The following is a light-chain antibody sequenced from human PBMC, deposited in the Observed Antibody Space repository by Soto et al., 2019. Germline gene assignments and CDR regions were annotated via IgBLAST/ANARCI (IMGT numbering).Light chain of an antibody. CDR3: QQLNSYPV. V-gene: IGKV1-9*01. CDR1: QGISSY. CDR2: AAS. J-gene: IGKJ4*01. Sequence: DIPLTQSPSFLSASVGDRVTITCRASQGISSYLAWYQQKPGKAPKLLIYAASTLQSGVPSRFSGSGSGTEFTLTISSLQPEDFATYYCQQLNSYPVFGGGTEVEIK.